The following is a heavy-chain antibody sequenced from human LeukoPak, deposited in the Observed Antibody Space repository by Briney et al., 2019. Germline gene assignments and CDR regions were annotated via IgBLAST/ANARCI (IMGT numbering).Heavy chain of an antibody. J-gene: IGHJ4*02. V-gene: IGHV4-39*01. CDR3: ARLPYLGGVNF. Sequence: SETLSPTCTVSGGSISSSSYYWGWIRQPPGKGLEWIGSIYYSGSTYYNPSLKSRVTISVDTSKNQFSLKLSSVTAADTAVYYCARLPYLGGVNFWGQGTLVTVSS. CDR1: GGSISSSSYY. D-gene: IGHD3-16*01. CDR2: IYYSGST.